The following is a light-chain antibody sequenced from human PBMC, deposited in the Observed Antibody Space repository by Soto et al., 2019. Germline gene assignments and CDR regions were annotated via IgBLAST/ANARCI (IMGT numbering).Light chain of an antibody. V-gene: IGKV1-27*01. CDR2: AAS. CDR3: QKYFSAPWT. Sequence: DIQMTQSPSSLSASVGDRVTITCRASQAIRNSLAWYQQKPGEVPKLLMYAASTLQSGVPSRFSGSGSGTDFTLTISSLQPEDVATYYCQKYFSAPWTFGQGPKVDIK. CDR1: QAIRNS. J-gene: IGKJ1*01.